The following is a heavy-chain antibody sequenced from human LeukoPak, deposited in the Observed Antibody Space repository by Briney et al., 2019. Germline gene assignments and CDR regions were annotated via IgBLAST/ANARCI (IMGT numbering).Heavy chain of an antibody. CDR1: GFTFSSYA. V-gene: IGHV3-30*04. Sequence: PGGSLRLSCAASGFTFSSYAMHWVRQAPGKGLEWVAVISYDGSNKYYADSVKGRFPLSRDNSKNTLYLQMNSLRAEDTAVYYCAREFLDWFDPWGQGTLVTVSS. CDR3: AREFLDWFDP. J-gene: IGHJ5*02. CDR2: ISYDGSNK.